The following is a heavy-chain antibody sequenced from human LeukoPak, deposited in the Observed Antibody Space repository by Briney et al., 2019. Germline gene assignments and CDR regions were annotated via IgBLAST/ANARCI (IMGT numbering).Heavy chain of an antibody. V-gene: IGHV4-59*01. CDR3: AREHRGYYGSGSYLDFGY. CDR1: GGSISSYY. CDR2: IYYSGST. Sequence: PSETLSLTCTVSGGSISSYYWSWIRQPPGKGLEWIGYIYYSGSTNYNPSLKSRVTISVDTSKNQFSLKLSSVTAADTAVYYCAREHRGYYGSGSYLDFGYWGQGTLVTVSS. J-gene: IGHJ4*02. D-gene: IGHD3-10*01.